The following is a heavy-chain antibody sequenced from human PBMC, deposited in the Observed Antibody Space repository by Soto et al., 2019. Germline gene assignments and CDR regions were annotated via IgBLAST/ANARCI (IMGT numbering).Heavy chain of an antibody. J-gene: IGHJ3*02. D-gene: IGHD3-22*01. V-gene: IGHV3-53*01. CDR2: IYSGGST. CDR1: GFTVSSNY. Sequence: GGSLRLSCAASGFTVSSNYMSWVRQAPGKGLEWVSVIYSGGSTYYADSVKGRFTISRDNSKNTLYLQMNSLRAEDTAVYYCARAEYYYDSGAFDIWGQGTMVTVSS. CDR3: ARAEYYYDSGAFDI.